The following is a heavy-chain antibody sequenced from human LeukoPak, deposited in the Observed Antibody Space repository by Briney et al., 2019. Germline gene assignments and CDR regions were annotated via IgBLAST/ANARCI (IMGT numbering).Heavy chain of an antibody. CDR1: GGSFNAY. D-gene: IGHD3-3*01. CDR2: VSHSGRT. Sequence: PSETLSLTCAVSGGSFNAYWTWIRQPPGKGVEWIGEVSHSGRTNYTPSLKSRVTISVHTSKNQFSLKLTSLTAADTAVYYCAKAPPPYYEFLSGSNWFDPWGQGTLVTVSS. CDR3: AKAPPPYYEFLSGSNWFDP. V-gene: IGHV4-34*01. J-gene: IGHJ5*02.